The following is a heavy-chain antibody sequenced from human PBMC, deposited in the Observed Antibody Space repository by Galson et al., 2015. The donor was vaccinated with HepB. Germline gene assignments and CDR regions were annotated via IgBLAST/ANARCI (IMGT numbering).Heavy chain of an antibody. CDR1: GFTFSSYA. CDR3: ATYEGYCIGGVCRTDFYYYYMDV. V-gene: IGHV3-23*01. Sequence: SLRLSCAASGFTFSSYAMNWVRQAPGKGLEWVSGISVSGGDTYYANSVKGRFTISRDNSKSTLYLQMNSLRVEDTAVYYCATYEGYCIGGVCRTDFYYYYMDVWGKGTTVTVSS. D-gene: IGHD2-8*02. J-gene: IGHJ6*03. CDR2: ISVSGGDT.